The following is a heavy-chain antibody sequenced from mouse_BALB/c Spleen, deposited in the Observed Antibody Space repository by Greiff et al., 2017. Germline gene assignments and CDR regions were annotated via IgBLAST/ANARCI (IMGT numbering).Heavy chain of an antibody. V-gene: IGHV1-39*01. CDR2: INPYYGST. CDR1: GYSFTDYI. D-gene: IGHD1-1*01. Sequence: EVKLQQTGPELVKPGASVKISCKASGYSFTDYIMLWVKQSHGKSLEWIGNINPYYGSTSYNLKFKGKATLTVDKSSSTAYMQLNSLTSEDSAVYYCAREDYYGSSYAMDYWGQGTSVTVSS. CDR3: AREDYYGSSYAMDY. J-gene: IGHJ4*01.